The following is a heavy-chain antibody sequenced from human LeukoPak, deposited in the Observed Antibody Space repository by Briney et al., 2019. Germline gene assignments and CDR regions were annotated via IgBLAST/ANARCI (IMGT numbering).Heavy chain of an antibody. J-gene: IGHJ4*02. CDR2: IKQDGDEK. D-gene: IGHD3-10*01. V-gene: IGHV3-7*01. CDR1: GFTFSSYY. Sequence: GGSLRLSCAASGFTFSSYYMSWVRQAPGKGLEWVANIKQDGDEKHYVDSVRGRFTISRDNAKSSMYPQMNSLRAEDTAVYYCARDPRGSEYSHFDSWGQGTQVTVSS. CDR3: ARDPRGSEYSHFDS.